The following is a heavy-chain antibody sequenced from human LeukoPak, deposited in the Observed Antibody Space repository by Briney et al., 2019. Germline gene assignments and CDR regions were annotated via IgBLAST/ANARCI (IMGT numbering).Heavy chain of an antibody. J-gene: IGHJ4*02. D-gene: IGHD6-19*01. CDR2: INSDGSST. Sequence: SGGSLRLSCAASGFTFSSYWMHWVRQAPGKGLVWVSRINSDGSSTSYADSVEGRFAISRDNAKNTLYLQMNSLRAEDTAVYYCARVTGYSSGWYDYWGQGTLVTVSS. CDR1: GFTFSSYW. CDR3: ARVTGYSSGWYDY. V-gene: IGHV3-74*01.